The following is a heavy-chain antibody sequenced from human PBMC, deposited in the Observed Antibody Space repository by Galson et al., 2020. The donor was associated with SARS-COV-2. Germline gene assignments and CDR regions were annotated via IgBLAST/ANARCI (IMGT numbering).Heavy chain of an antibody. CDR3: ARLFGDYYGSGSYFYFDY. Sequence: ASVKVSCKASGYTFTSYGISWVRQAPGQGLEWMGWISPYNGNTNYAQKLQGRVTMTTDTSTSTAYMELRSLRSDDTAVYYCARLFGDYYGSGSYFYFDYWGQGTLVTVSS. CDR2: ISPYNGNT. V-gene: IGHV1-18*04. J-gene: IGHJ4*02. CDR1: GYTFTSYG. D-gene: IGHD3-10*01.